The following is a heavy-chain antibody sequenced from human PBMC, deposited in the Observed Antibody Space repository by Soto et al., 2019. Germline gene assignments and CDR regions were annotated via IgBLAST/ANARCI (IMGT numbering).Heavy chain of an antibody. J-gene: IGHJ4*02. CDR2: ISYDGGNR. Sequence: QVQLVESGGGVVQPGRSLRLSCAASGFTFNNYAMHWVRQAPGKGLEWLAVISYDGGNRYYADSVKGRFTISRDNSKNTLYLQMDSLRAADTALYYCARGTMIVVVHLDYCGQGTLVTVSS. CDR3: ARGTMIVVVHLDY. CDR1: GFTFNNYA. D-gene: IGHD3-22*01. V-gene: IGHV3-30-3*01.